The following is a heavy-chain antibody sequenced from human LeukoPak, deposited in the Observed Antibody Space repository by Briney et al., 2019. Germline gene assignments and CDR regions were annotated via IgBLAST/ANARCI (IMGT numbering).Heavy chain of an antibody. CDR3: AKTYYDFWSGYYIFDY. Sequence: ASVKVSCEASGYTFTSYAMNWVRQAPGQGLEWMGWINTNTGNPTYAQGFTGRFVFSLDTSVSTAYLQISSLKAEDTAVYYCAKTYYDFWSGYYIFDYWGQGTLVTVSS. J-gene: IGHJ4*02. CDR1: GYTFTSYA. V-gene: IGHV7-4-1*02. D-gene: IGHD3-3*01. CDR2: INTNTGNP.